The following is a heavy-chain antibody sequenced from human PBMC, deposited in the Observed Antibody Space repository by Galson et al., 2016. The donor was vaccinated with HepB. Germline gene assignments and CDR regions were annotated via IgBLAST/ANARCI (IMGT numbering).Heavy chain of an antibody. J-gene: IGHJ4*02. D-gene: IGHD3-22*01. Sequence: SETLSLTCTVSGGSISIYYWSWIRQPPGQGLEWIGYIYYSGSTSYNPSFKSRVTISVDTSKNQFSLKLRSVTAADTAVYYCARDRDSSSYYSLDYWGQGTPVTVSS. V-gene: IGHV4-59*01. CDR1: GGSISIYY. CDR3: ARDRDSSSYYSLDY. CDR2: IYYSGST.